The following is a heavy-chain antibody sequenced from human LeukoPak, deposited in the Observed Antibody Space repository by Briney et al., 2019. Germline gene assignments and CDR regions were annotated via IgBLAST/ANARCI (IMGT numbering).Heavy chain of an antibody. D-gene: IGHD3-3*01. CDR1: GFTFNSYS. J-gene: IGHJ4*02. CDR3: ARVGYDFWSGYSERELDY. Sequence: GGSLRLSCAASGFTFNSYSMNWVRQAPGKGLEWVSSISGSNSYIYYADSVKGRFTISRDNAKNSLYLQMNSLRAEDTAVYYCARVGYDFWSGYSERELDYWGQGTLVTVSS. V-gene: IGHV3-21*01. CDR2: ISGSNSYI.